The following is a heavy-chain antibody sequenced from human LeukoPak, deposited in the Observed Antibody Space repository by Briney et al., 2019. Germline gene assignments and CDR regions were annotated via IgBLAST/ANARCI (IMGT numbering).Heavy chain of an antibody. J-gene: IGHJ6*03. CDR2: IITIFGTA. D-gene: IGHD6-19*01. CDR3: ARAAAVAGREDYYYYMDV. V-gene: IGHV1-69*05. CDR1: GGTFISYD. Sequence: SVKVSCKASGGTFISYDISWVRQAPGEGVEWMGRIITIFGTANYEQKFQGRVTINTDENTSKAYMELSSLRSEDTAVYYCARAAAVAGREDYYYYMDVWGKGTTVTVSS.